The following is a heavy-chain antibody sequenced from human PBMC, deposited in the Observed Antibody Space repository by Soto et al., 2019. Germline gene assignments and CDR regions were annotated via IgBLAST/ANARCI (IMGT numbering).Heavy chain of an antibody. CDR3: ARDSGLLAPALIEFSPLDY. V-gene: IGHV1-46*01. Sequence: NYYRRWVRQENGQGIEWMRIINPSVADTSYAHKFQGRVTVTSDTSTNTLYMELSSLKPEDTAVYYCARDSGLLAPALIEFSPLDYWGQGTLVTVSS. J-gene: IGHJ4*02. CDR1: NYY. CDR2: INPSVADT. D-gene: IGHD1-26*01.